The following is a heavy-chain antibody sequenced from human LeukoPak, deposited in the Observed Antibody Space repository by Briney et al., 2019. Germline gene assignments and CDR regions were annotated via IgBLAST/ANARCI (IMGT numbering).Heavy chain of an antibody. CDR3: ARDICGYNYGCFDS. D-gene: IGHD5-18*01. CDR2: IFNTGST. CDR1: GDSIGRGSYY. V-gene: IGHV4-61*02. J-gene: IGHJ4*02. Sequence: SETLSLTCAVSGDSIGRGSYYWGWIRQPAGKAPEWIGRIFNTGSTSYNPSLKSRVTISVDTSKNQFSLNLRSETAADTAVYYCARDICGYNYGCFDSWGQGTLVTVSS.